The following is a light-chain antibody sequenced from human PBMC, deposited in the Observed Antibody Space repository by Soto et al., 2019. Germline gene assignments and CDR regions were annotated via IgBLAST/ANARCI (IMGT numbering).Light chain of an antibody. CDR3: QLYSDYSWT. J-gene: IGKJ1*01. Sequence: DIHMTQSPSTLSASVGDRVTITCRASQSISIWLAWYQQKPGKAPNLVIYKTSSLESGVPSRFSGSGSGTEFTLTISSLQPDDFATYYCQLYSDYSWTFGQGTKVEIK. V-gene: IGKV1-5*03. CDR2: KTS. CDR1: QSISIW.